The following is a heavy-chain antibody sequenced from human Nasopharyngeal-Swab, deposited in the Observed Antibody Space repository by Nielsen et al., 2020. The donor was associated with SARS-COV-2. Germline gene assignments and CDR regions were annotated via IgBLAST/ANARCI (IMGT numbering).Heavy chain of an antibody. CDR3: AGGYSYVFDY. CDR2: ISYDGSNK. J-gene: IGHJ4*02. CDR1: GFTFSSYG. Sequence: LKISCAASGFTFSSYGMHWVRQAPGKGLEWVAVISYDGSNKYYADSVKGRFTISRDNSKNTLYLQMNSLRAEDTAVYYCAGGYSYVFDYWGQGTLVTVSS. D-gene: IGHD5-18*01. V-gene: IGHV3-30*03.